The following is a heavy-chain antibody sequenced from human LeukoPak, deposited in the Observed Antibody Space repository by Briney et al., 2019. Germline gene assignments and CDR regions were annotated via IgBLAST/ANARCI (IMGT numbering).Heavy chain of an antibody. D-gene: IGHD3-3*01. CDR3: ARARTVWSGYDY. CDR1: GGTFSSYT. V-gene: IGHV1-69*02. Sequence: SVKVSCKASGGTFSSYTISWVRQAPGQGLEWMGRIIPILGIANYAQKFQGRVTITADKSTSTAYMELSSLRSEDAAVYYCARARTVWSGYDYWGQGTLVTVSS. J-gene: IGHJ4*02. CDR2: IIPILGIA.